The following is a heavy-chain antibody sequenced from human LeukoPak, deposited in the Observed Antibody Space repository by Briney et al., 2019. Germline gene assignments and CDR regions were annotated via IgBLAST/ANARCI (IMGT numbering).Heavy chain of an antibody. CDR3: ARDHCTSSGCYEYYYYGMDV. D-gene: IGHD2-2*01. CDR2: INPKSGGT. J-gene: IGHJ6*02. CDR1: GYTFTDYY. Sequence: ASVKVSCKASGYTFTDYYIQWVRQAPGQGLEWMVWINPKSGGTNSAQKFQGRVTMTRDTSVSTAYMELSRLRSDDTAVYYCARDHCTSSGCYEYYYYGMDVWGQGTTVTVSS. V-gene: IGHV1-2*02.